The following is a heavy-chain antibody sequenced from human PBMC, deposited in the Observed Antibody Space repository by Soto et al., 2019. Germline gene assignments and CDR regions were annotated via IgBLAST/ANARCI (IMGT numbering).Heavy chain of an antibody. CDR2: IYYSGST. CDR1: GGSISSGGYY. CDR3: ARQPSVGATLPPPFDY. J-gene: IGHJ4*02. Sequence: SGTLSLTCTVSGGSISSGGYYWSWIRQHPGKGLEWIGYIYYSGSTYYNPSLKSRVTISVDTSKNQFSLKLSSVTAADTAVYYCARQPSVGATLPPPFDYWGQGTLVTVSS. D-gene: IGHD1-26*01. V-gene: IGHV4-39*01.